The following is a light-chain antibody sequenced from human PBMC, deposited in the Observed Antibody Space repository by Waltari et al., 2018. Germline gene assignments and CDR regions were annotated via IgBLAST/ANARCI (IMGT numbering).Light chain of an antibody. CDR1: NPILQTTP. Sequence: QSVLAQPPSASGPPGQWVTITCSGINPILQTTPVTLYQQVPGTAPKLLIYDTYQRPSGVPDRFSGSKSGSSASLAISGLQSEDEADYFCSTWDDSLNGVVFGGGTRLTVL. CDR3: STWDDSLNGVV. CDR2: DTY. J-gene: IGLJ2*01. V-gene: IGLV1-44*01.